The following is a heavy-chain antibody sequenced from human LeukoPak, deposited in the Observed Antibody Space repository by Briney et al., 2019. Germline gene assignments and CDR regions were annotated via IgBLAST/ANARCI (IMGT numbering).Heavy chain of an antibody. CDR3: AKADTTVADGMGV. V-gene: IGHV3-30*18. J-gene: IGHJ6*02. CDR2: ISYDGSNK. CDR1: GFTFSSYG. D-gene: IGHD4-23*01. Sequence: GGSLRLSCAASGFTFSSYGMHWVRQAPGKGLEWVAVISYDGSNKYYADSVKGRFTISRDNSKNTLYLQMNSLRAEDTALYYCAKADTTVADGMGVWGQGTTVTVSS.